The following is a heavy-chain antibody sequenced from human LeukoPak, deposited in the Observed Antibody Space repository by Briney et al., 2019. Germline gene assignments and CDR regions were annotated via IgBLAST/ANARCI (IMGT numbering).Heavy chain of an antibody. CDR1: GYTFTSYG. CDR3: ARDRAGQSGGWYPASGMDV. CDR2: ISAYNGNT. D-gene: IGHD6-19*01. J-gene: IGHJ6*02. Sequence: ASVKVSCKASGYTFTSYGISWVRQAPGQGLEWMGWISAYNGNTNYAQKLQGRVTMTTDTSASTAYMELRSLRSDDTAVYYCARDRAGQSGGWYPASGMDVWGQGTTVTVSS. V-gene: IGHV1-18*01.